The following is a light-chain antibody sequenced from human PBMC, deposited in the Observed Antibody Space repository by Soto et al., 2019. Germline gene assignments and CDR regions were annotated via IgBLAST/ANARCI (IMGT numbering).Light chain of an antibody. CDR3: SSYTTSNIVS. J-gene: IGLJ2*01. CDR2: DVS. Sequence: QSALTQPASVSGSPGQSITLSCTGTSNDVGGYNYVSWFQQHPGKAPKVVIYDVSNRPSGVSNRFSGSKSGNTASLTISGLEAEDEADYYCSSYTTSNIVSFGGGTKVTVL. V-gene: IGLV2-14*01. CDR1: SNDVGGYNY.